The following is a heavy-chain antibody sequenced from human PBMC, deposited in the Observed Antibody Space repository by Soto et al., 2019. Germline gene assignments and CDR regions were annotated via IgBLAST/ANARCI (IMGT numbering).Heavy chain of an antibody. Sequence: GGSLRLSCTASGFTFSSYAMSWVRQAPGKGLEWVSSISGGGGSTYYADSVKGRFTISRDNSKNTLYLQMNSLRAEDTAVYYCAKVIAATGYWGQGTLATVSS. CDR3: AKVIAATGY. CDR1: GFTFSSYA. D-gene: IGHD6-13*01. J-gene: IGHJ4*02. V-gene: IGHV3-23*01. CDR2: ISGGGGST.